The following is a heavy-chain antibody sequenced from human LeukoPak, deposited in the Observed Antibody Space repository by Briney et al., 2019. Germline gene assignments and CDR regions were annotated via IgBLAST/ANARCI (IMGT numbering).Heavy chain of an antibody. D-gene: IGHD4-17*01. CDR1: GFNFDYYA. J-gene: IGHJ3*02. V-gene: IGHV3-9*01. Sequence: PGGSLRLPCAASGFNFDYYAMYWVRQVPGKGLEWVSGITRGSGTVDYAASVKGRFTISRDNAKNSLYLQMNSLRPEDTAFYYCAKALHPLTTVTRGALDIWGQGTMVTVSS. CDR3: AKALHPLTTVTRGALDI. CDR2: ITRGSGTV.